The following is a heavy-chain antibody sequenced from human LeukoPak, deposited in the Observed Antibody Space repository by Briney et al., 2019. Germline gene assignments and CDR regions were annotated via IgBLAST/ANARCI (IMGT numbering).Heavy chain of an antibody. Sequence: PGGSLRLSCAASGFTFDDYAMPWVRQAPGKGLEWVSGISWNSGSIGYADSVKGRFTISRDNAKNSLYLQMNSLRAEDTALYYCAKGIAVADPFDYWGQGTLVTVSS. CDR3: AKGIAVADPFDY. D-gene: IGHD6-19*01. V-gene: IGHV3-9*01. CDR2: ISWNSGSI. CDR1: GFTFDDYA. J-gene: IGHJ4*02.